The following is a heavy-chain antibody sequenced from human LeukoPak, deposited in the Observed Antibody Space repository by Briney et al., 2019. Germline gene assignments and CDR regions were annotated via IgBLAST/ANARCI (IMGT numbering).Heavy chain of an antibody. CDR2: ISWNSGSI. Sequence: GRSLRLSCAASGFTFDDYAMHWVRQAPGKGLEWVSGISWNSGSIGYADSVKGRFTISRDNAKNSLYLQMNSLRAEDTAVYYCARVVQYYDILTGYYRDYYYYYGMDVWGQGTTVTVSS. V-gene: IGHV3-9*01. CDR1: GFTFDDYA. J-gene: IGHJ6*02. D-gene: IGHD3-9*01. CDR3: ARVVQYYDILTGYYRDYYYYYGMDV.